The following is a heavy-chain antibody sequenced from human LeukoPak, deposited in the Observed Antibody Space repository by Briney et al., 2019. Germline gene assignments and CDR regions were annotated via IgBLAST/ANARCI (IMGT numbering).Heavy chain of an antibody. Sequence: SETLSLTCAVYGGSFSGYYWSWIRQPPGKGLEWIGEINHSGSTNYNPSLKSRVTISVDTSKNQFSLKLSSVTAADTAVYYCARGKTGGVGGVTTYYFHYGGREPLATVPS. CDR3: ARGKTGGVGGVTTYYFHY. V-gene: IGHV4-34*01. CDR1: GGSFSGYY. D-gene: IGHD3-16*01. J-gene: IGHJ4*02. CDR2: INHSGST.